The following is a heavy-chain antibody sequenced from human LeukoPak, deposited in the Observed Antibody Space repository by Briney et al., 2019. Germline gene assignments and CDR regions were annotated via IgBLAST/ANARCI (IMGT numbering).Heavy chain of an antibody. Sequence: GGSLRLSCAASGFTFSSYAMSWVRQAPGKGLEWVSAISGSGGSTYYADSVKGRFTISRDNSKNTLYLQMNSLRAEDTAVYYCARDWEVAATIGMDVWGQGTTVTVSS. CDR2: ISGSGGST. CDR1: GFTFSSYA. V-gene: IGHV3-23*01. CDR3: ARDWEVAATIGMDV. J-gene: IGHJ6*02. D-gene: IGHD2-15*01.